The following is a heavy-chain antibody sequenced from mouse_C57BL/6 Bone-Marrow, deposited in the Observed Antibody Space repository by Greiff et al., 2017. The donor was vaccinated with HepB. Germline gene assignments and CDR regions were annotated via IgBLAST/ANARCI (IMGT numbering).Heavy chain of an antibody. CDR2: INPSNGGT. CDR1: GYTFTSYW. CDR3: AREGLGYPYYFDY. V-gene: IGHV1-53*01. Sequence: QVQLQQPGTELVKPGASVKLSCKASGYTFTSYWMHWVKQRPGQGLEWIGNINPSNGGTNYNERFKSKDTLTVDKTSSTAYMQLSSRTSEDSAVYYCAREGLGYPYYFDYWGQGTTLTVSS. J-gene: IGHJ2*01.